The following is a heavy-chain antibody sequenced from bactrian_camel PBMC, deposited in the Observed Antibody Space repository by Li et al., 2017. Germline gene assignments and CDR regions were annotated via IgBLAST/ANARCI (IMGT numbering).Heavy chain of an antibody. J-gene: IGHJ4*01. Sequence: DVQLVESGGGSVQARGSLRLSCAASGYTNSNYCVSWFRRAPDKQREEVAAINTGGGDATYYAASVKGRFTISRDKTQNILYLQMNDLNPDDTGMYTCASSRYVGLCSLRHRFPYRGQGTQVTVS. D-gene: IGHD1*01. CDR2: INTGGGDAT. V-gene: IGHV3S31*01. CDR3: ASSRYVGLCSLRHRFPY. CDR1: GYTNSNYC.